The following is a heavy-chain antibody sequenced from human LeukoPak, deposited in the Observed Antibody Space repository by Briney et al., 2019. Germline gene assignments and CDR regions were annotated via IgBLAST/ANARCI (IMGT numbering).Heavy chain of an antibody. V-gene: IGHV1-18*01. D-gene: IGHD5/OR15-5a*01. J-gene: IGHJ3*02. CDR2: ISVNEGNT. Sequence: ASVKVSCKASGYRFSNYAISWVRQAPGQGPQWMGWISVNEGNTQILEKPQGRLFMTTDTSTTTAFMELRSLRFDDTAVYYCARDLDSVDGIDALDIWGQGTMVTVSS. CDR1: GYRFSNYA. CDR3: ARDLDSVDGIDALDI.